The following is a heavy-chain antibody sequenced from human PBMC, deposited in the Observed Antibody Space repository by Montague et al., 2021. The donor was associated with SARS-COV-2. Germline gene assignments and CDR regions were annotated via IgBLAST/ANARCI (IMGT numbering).Heavy chain of an antibody. CDR3: ASEQYCSGGSCFYDAFDI. J-gene: IGHJ3*02. D-gene: IGHD2-15*01. CDR1: GFTFSSYE. CDR2: ISSSGSTI. Sequence: SLRLSCAAPGFTFSSYEMNWVRQAPGKGPEWVSYISSSGSTIYYADSVKGRFTISRDNAKNSLYLQMNSLRAEDTAVYYCASEQYCSGGSCFYDAFDIWGQGTMVTVSS. V-gene: IGHV3-48*03.